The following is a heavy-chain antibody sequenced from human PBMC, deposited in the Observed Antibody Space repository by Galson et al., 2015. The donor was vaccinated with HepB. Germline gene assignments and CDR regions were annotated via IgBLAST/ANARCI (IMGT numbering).Heavy chain of an antibody. V-gene: IGHV1-46*04. J-gene: IGHJ4*02. CDR1: GYTFTSYY. CDR3: ARVANLLDSSGYVDDY. CDR2: INPSGGST. D-gene: IGHD3-22*01. Sequence: SVKVSCKASGYTFTSYYMHWVRQAPGQGLEWMGIINPSGGSTSYAQKLQGRVTMTRDKSTSTAYMELSSLRSEDTAVYYCARVANLLDSSGYVDDYWGQGTLVTVSS.